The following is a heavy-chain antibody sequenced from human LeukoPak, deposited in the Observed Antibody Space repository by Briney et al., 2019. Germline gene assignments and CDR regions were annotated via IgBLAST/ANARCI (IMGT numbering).Heavy chain of an antibody. V-gene: IGHV3-21*01. CDR1: GFTFSSYS. CDR3: ARDPGISRPPQFDY. J-gene: IGHJ4*02. D-gene: IGHD3-10*01. Sequence: GGSLRLYCAASGFTFSSYSMNWVRQAPGKGLEWVSSISSSSSYIYYADSVKGRFTISRDNAKNSLYLQMNSLRAEDTAVYYCARDPGISRPPQFDYWGQGTLVTVSS. CDR2: ISSSSSYI.